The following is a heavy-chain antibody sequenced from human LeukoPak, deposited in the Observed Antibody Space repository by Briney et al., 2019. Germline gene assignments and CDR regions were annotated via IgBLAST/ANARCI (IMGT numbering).Heavy chain of an antibody. CDR3: ARGDRELDY. Sequence: SETLSLTCAVYGGSFSGYYWSWIRQPPGKGLEWIGEINHSGSTNYNPSLKSRVTISGDTSKNQFSLKLSSVTAADTAVYYCARGDRELDYWGQGTLVTVSS. J-gene: IGHJ4*02. CDR2: INHSGST. V-gene: IGHV4-34*01. D-gene: IGHD1-1*01. CDR1: GGSFSGYY.